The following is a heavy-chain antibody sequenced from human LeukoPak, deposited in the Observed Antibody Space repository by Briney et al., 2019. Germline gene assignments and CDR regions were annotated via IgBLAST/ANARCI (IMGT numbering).Heavy chain of an antibody. D-gene: IGHD3-10*01. Sequence: GASLRLSCAASGFTFSSYAMSWVRQAPGKGLEWVSAISGSGGSTYYADSVKGRFTISRDNSKNTLYPQMNSLRAEDTAVYYCAKDVGGYYFDYWGQGTLVTVSS. CDR3: AKDVGGYYFDY. CDR2: ISGSGGST. J-gene: IGHJ4*02. CDR1: GFTFSSYA. V-gene: IGHV3-23*01.